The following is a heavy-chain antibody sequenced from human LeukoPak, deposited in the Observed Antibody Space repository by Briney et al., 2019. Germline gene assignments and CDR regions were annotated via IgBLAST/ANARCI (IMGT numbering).Heavy chain of an antibody. Sequence: ASVKVSCKASAYTFTNYAIHWMRQAPGQGLEWMGWINADNGNTKYSQKFQGRVTITRDTSASTAYMELSSLTSEDTTVYYCARGGELLYFDCWGQGTLVTVSS. D-gene: IGHD3-10*01. V-gene: IGHV1-3*01. J-gene: IGHJ4*02. CDR2: INADNGNT. CDR1: AYTFTNYA. CDR3: ARGGELLYFDC.